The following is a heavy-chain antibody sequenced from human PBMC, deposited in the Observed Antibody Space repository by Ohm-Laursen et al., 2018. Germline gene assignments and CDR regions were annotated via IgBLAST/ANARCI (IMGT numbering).Heavy chain of an antibody. D-gene: IGHD1-26*01. Sequence: ESSVKVSCKASGYTFTSYGISWVRQAPGQGLEWMGWISAYNGNTNYAQKLQGRVTMTTDTSTSTAYMELRSLRSDDTAVYYCARDTYSGSYSVSYYFDYWGQGTLVTVSS. J-gene: IGHJ4*02. V-gene: IGHV1-18*01. CDR2: ISAYNGNT. CDR3: ARDTYSGSYSVSYYFDY. CDR1: GYTFTSYG.